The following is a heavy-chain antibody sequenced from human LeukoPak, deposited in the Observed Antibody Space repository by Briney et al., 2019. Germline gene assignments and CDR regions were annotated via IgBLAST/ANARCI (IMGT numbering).Heavy chain of an antibody. V-gene: IGHV3-48*02. J-gene: IGHJ4*02. Sequence: GGSLRLSCVASGFTFSSYSMNWVRQAPGKGLEWVSYISCSSRTIYYADSVKGRFTISRDNAKRSLYLQMNSLRDEDTAVYYCAPHRDGNYPFDYWGQGTLVTVSS. CDR2: ISCSSRTI. D-gene: IGHD1-7*01. CDR1: GFTFSSYS. CDR3: APHRDGNYPFDY.